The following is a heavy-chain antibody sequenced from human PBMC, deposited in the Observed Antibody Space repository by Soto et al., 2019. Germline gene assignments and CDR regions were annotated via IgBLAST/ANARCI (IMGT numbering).Heavy chain of an antibody. J-gene: IGHJ5*02. V-gene: IGHV3-30*18. CDR1: GFTLSTFG. CDR2: VSYDESHV. Sequence: PGGSLRRSWAAAGFTLSTFGVHWVRQAPGKGLEWVALVSYDESHVYYAHSVKGRFAISRDISKNTVYLQMDSLRSEYTAIYYFEKXTFPPTVPIGSSPWGQSWRTGTLVTVSS. D-gene: IGHD6-6*01. CDR3: EKXTFPPTVPIGSSPWGQS.